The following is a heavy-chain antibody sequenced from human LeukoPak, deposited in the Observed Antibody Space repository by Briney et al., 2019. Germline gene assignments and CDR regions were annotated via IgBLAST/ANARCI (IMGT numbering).Heavy chain of an antibody. J-gene: IGHJ4*02. V-gene: IGHV3-30*15. CDR3: ARDRYSSGWYGGFDC. CDR2: ISSDGSNN. CDR1: GFTFDSYA. Sequence: GGSLRLSCAVSGFTFDSYAMHWVRQAPGKGLEWVAVISSDGSNNYYADSVKGRFTISRDNSNNTLYLQLSSLRAEDTAVYYCARDRYSSGWYGGFDCWGQGTLVTVSS. D-gene: IGHD6-19*01.